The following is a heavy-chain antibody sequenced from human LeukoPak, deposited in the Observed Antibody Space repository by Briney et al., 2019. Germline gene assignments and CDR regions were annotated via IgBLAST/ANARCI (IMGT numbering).Heavy chain of an antibody. V-gene: IGHV5-51*01. J-gene: IGHJ4*02. D-gene: IGHD3-3*01. Sequence: GESLNISCKGSGYSFSSYWIGWMRQMPGKGLEWMGIIYPGDSNTRYSPSFEGQVSISADKSISTAYLQWSSLKASDTAMYYCAKTFGVIIDDYFDYWGQGTLVTISS. CDR1: GYSFSSYW. CDR3: AKTFGVIIDDYFDY. CDR2: IYPGDSNT.